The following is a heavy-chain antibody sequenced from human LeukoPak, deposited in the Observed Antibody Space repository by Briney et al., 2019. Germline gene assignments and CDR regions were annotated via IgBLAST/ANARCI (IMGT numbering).Heavy chain of an antibody. Sequence: SETLSFTCTVSGGSISSYYWSWIRQPPGKGLEWIGYIYYSGSTNYNPSLKSRVTISVDTSKNQFSLKLSSVTAADTAVYYCARRPPGYCSGGSCYDYPFDYWGQGTLVTVSS. V-gene: IGHV4-59*08. J-gene: IGHJ4*02. D-gene: IGHD2-15*01. CDR2: IYYSGST. CDR3: ARRPPGYCSGGSCYDYPFDY. CDR1: GGSISSYY.